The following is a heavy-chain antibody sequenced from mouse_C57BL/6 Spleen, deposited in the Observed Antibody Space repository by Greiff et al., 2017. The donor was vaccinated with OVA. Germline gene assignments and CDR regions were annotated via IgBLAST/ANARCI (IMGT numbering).Heavy chain of an antibody. D-gene: IGHD1-1*01. CDR2: IDPETGGT. J-gene: IGHJ2*01. V-gene: IGHV1-15*01. CDR1: GYTFTDYE. CDR3: TRGITTVGAPYYFDY. Sequence: QVQLQQSGAELVRPGASVTLSCKASGYTFTDYEMHWVKQTPVHGLEWIGAIDPETGGTDYNQKFKGKAILTADKSSSTAYMELRILTSEDSAVYYCTRGITTVGAPYYFDYWGQGTTLTVSS.